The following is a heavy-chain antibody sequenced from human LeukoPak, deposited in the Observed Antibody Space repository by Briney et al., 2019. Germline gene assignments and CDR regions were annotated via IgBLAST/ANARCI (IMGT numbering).Heavy chain of an antibody. Sequence: GGPLRLSCAASGFPFSSHRVHWLPQAPGKGLEWVAVMWYVGSNQYYADSVKGRFTMTRDDSKNTFVLHMNSLRAEDTGGYCCARVEKVLWCGEVVPYFDYWGQGTLVTVSS. CDR2: MWYVGSNQ. CDR1: GFPFSSHR. CDR3: ARVEKVLWCGEVVPYFDY. V-gene: IGHV3-33*08. J-gene: IGHJ4*02. D-gene: IGHD3-10*01.